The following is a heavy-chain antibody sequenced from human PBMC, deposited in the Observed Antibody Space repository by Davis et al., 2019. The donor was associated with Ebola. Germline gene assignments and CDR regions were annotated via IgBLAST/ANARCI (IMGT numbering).Heavy chain of an antibody. CDR1: GGSFSGYY. Sequence: MPSETLSLTCAVYGGSFSGYYWSWIRQPPGKGLEWIGEINHSGSTNYNPSLKSRVTISVDTSKNQFSLKLSSVTAADTAVYYCARGHLYSSSWQYYYYGMDVWGQGTTVTVSS. J-gene: IGHJ6*02. D-gene: IGHD6-13*01. CDR2: INHSGST. CDR3: ARGHLYSSSWQYYYYGMDV. V-gene: IGHV4-34*01.